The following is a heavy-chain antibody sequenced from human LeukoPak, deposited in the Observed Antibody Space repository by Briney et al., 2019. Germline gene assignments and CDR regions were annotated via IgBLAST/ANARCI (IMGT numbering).Heavy chain of an antibody. J-gene: IGHJ4*02. Sequence: GGALRLSCAASGVTFSSYSMNWVRQAPGKGLEWVSYISSSSSTIYYADSVKGRFTISRDNAKNSLYLQMNSLRAQDTAVYYCARVSATLSIDYWGQGTLVTVSS. D-gene: IGHD2-2*01. CDR1: GVTFSSYS. V-gene: IGHV3-48*01. CDR3: ARVSATLSIDY. CDR2: ISSSSSTI.